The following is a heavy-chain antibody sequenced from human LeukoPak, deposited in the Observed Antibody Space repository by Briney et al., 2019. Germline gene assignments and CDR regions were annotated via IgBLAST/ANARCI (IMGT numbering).Heavy chain of an antibody. CDR2: INPNSGGT. V-gene: IGHV1-2*02. CDR3: ASRGEQWLADFDY. D-gene: IGHD6-19*01. CDR1: GYTFTGYY. Sequence: ASVKVSGKASGYTFTGYYMHWVRQAPGQGLEWMGWINPNSGGTNYAQKFQGRVTMTRDTSITTAYMELSRLRSDDTAVYYYASRGEQWLADFDYWGQGTLVTVSS. J-gene: IGHJ4*02.